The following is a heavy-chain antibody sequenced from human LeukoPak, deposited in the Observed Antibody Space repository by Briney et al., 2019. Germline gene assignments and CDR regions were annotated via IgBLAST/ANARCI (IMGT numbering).Heavy chain of an antibody. CDR2: INHSGST. V-gene: IGHV4-34*01. Sequence: SETLSLTCAVYGGSFSGYYWSWIRQPPGKGLEWIGEINHSGSTNYNPSLKSRVTISVDTSKNQFSLKLSSVTAADTAVYYCARRLSANFMVRGVSSFDPWGQGTPVTVSS. J-gene: IGHJ5*02. D-gene: IGHD3-10*01. CDR3: ARRLSANFMVRGVSSFDP. CDR1: GGSFSGYY.